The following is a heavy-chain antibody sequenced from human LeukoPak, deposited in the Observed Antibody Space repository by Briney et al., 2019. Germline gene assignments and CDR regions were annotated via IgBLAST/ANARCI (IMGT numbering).Heavy chain of an antibody. J-gene: IGHJ6*03. V-gene: IGHV4-59*01. CDR1: GVSISSYY. D-gene: IGHD3-22*01. CDR2: IYYSGST. CDR3: ARGNRNYYDSSGYSSYYYYYMDV. Sequence: SETLSLTCTVSGVSISSYYWSWIRQPPGKGLEWIGYIYYSGSTNYNPSLKSRVTISVDTSKNQFSLKLSSVTAADTAVYYRARGNRNYYDSSGYSSYYYYYMDVWGKGTTVTVSS.